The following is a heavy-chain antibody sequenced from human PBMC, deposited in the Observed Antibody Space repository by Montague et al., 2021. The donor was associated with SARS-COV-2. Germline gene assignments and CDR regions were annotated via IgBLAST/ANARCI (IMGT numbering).Heavy chain of an antibody. J-gene: IGHJ4*02. CDR2: ISSSSSYI. V-gene: IGHV3-21*01. CDR1: GFTFSSYS. CDR3: ARDPPNVILTDCFEY. Sequence: SLRLSCAASGFTFSSYSMNWVRQAPGKGLEWVSSISSSSSYIYYADSVKGRFTISRDNAKSSLYLQMNSLRAEDTAVYYCARDPPNVILTDCFEYWGQGTLVTVSS. D-gene: IGHD3-9*01.